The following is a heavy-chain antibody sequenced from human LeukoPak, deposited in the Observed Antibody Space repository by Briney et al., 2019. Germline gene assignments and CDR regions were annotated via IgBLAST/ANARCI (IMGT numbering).Heavy chain of an antibody. Sequence: PSETLSLTCTVSGGSISSYYWSWIRQPPGKGLEWIGYTYYSGSTNYNPSLKSRVTISVDTSKNQFSLKLSSVTAADTAVYYCARNTMAYYYYMDVWGKGTTVTVSS. D-gene: IGHD3-10*01. V-gene: IGHV4-59*01. J-gene: IGHJ6*03. CDR2: TYYSGST. CDR1: GGSISSYY. CDR3: ARNTMAYYYYMDV.